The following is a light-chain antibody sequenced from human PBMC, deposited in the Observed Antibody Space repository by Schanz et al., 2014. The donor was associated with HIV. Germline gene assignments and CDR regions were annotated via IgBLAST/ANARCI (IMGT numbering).Light chain of an antibody. J-gene: IGKJ1*01. Sequence: EIVMTQSPATLYVSPGERATLSCRASQTVSNNLAWYQQKPGQAPRLLIYGASTRVTGIPARFSGSGSGTEFTLTISSLQSEDFAVYYCQQYNNWPRTFGQGTKVEIK. CDR1: QTVSNN. CDR2: GAS. CDR3: QQYNNWPRT. V-gene: IGKV3-15*01.